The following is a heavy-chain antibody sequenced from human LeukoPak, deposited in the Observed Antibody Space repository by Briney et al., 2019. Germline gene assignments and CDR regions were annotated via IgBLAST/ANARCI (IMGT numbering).Heavy chain of an antibody. CDR1: GFTFNIYT. V-gene: IGHV3-23*01. CDR2: VTSGGGHI. J-gene: IGHJ5*02. CDR3: VTGDPIWFDP. D-gene: IGHD3-10*01. Sequence: PGGSLRLSCAASGFTFNIYTMSWVRQAPGKGLEWVSGVTSGGGHIYYADFVKGRFTISRDDSKNTLFLQMDSLRVEDTAVYYCVTGDPIWFDPWGQGTLVTVSS.